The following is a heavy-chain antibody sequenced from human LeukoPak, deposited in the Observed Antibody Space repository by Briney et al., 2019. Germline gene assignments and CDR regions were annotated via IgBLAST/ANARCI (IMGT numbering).Heavy chain of an antibody. Sequence: SETLSLTCTVSGGSIGSSSYYWGWIRQSLGKGLEWIGSIYYSGNTYYNPSLKSRVTISVDTSKNQFSLKLSSVTAADTAVYYCARAGYYDSSGYFENTRGYFDYWGQGTLVTVSS. V-gene: IGHV4-39*07. CDR2: IYYSGNT. J-gene: IGHJ4*02. D-gene: IGHD3-22*01. CDR1: GGSIGSSSYY. CDR3: ARAGYYDSSGYFENTRGYFDY.